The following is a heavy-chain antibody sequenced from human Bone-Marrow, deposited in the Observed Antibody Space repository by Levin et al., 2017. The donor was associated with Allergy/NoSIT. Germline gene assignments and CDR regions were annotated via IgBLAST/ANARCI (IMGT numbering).Heavy chain of an antibody. CDR2: VSYDGTNE. CDR3: AKDRGGGASRWGIES. CDR1: GFTFSSYG. V-gene: IGHV3-30*18. J-gene: IGHJ4*02. Sequence: GESLKISCAASGFTFSSYGMHWVRQAPGKGLEWVTIVSYDGTNEYYGDSVKGRFTISRDNSKNTVYLRMHSLRAEDTAVYFCAKDRGGGASRWGIESWGRGTLVTVSS. D-gene: IGHD3-16*01.